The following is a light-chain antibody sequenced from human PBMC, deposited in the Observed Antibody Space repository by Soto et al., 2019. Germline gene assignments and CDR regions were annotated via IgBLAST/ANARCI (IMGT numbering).Light chain of an antibody. Sequence: ELLLTQSPGTLSLSPGDRATLSCRASQSISSNYLAWYQQKPGQAPRLLIYGASTRATGIQDRFSGSGSGTDSTLTIRRLEPEDFAVYHCQQYDDSMTFGQGTKVDIK. CDR1: QSISSNY. J-gene: IGKJ1*01. CDR2: GAS. V-gene: IGKV3-20*01. CDR3: QQYDDSMT.